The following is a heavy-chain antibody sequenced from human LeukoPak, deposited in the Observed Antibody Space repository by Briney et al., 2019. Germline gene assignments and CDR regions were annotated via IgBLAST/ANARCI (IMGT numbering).Heavy chain of an antibody. D-gene: IGHD4-11*01. CDR1: GGSISSYY. V-gene: IGHV4-59*01. J-gene: IGHJ4*02. CDR3: ARAFDSAVFDY. CDR2: IYYSGST. Sequence: SETQSLTCTVSGGSISSYYWSWIRQPPGKGLEWIGYIYYSGSTNYNPSLKSRVTISVDTSKNQFSLKLSSVTAADTAVYYCARAFDSAVFDYWGQGTLVTVSS.